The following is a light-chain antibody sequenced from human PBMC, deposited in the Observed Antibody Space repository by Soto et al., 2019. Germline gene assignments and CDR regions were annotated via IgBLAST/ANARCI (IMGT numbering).Light chain of an antibody. CDR2: DAS. CDR3: QEYTTYSRT. J-gene: IGKJ1*01. V-gene: IGKV1-5*01. CDR1: QTIGTW. Sequence: DIQMTQSPSTLSASVGDRVTITCRAGQTIGTWLAWYQQKPGEAPKVLIYDASTLESGVPSRFSGGGSGTEFTLTITSLQPDDFATYYCQEYTTYSRTFGQGTKVDIK.